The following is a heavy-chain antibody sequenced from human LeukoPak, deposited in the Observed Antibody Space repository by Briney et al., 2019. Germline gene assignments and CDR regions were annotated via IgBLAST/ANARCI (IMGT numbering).Heavy chain of an antibody. V-gene: IGHV1-2*02. CDR2: INPNSGGT. CDR1: GYTFTGYY. CDR3: ARGSLFSNYDSSGYYYV. D-gene: IGHD3-22*01. J-gene: IGHJ4*02. Sequence: GSSVKVSCKASGYTFTGYYMHWVRQAPGQGLEWMGWINPNSGGTNYAQKFQGRVTMTRDTSISTAYMELSRLRSDDTAVYYCARGSLFSNYDSSGYYYVWGQGTLVTVSS.